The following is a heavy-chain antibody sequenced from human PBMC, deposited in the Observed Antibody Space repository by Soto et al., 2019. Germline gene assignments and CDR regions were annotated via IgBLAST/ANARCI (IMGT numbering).Heavy chain of an antibody. CDR1: GYTFTSYA. Sequence: ASVKVSCKASGYTFTSYAMHWVRQAPGQRLEWMGWINAGNGNTKYSQKFQGRVTITRDTSASTAYMELSSLRSEDTAVYYCAREGYCSSTSCYEVYYYGMDVWGQGTTVTVSS. CDR2: INAGNGNT. V-gene: IGHV1-3*01. J-gene: IGHJ6*02. D-gene: IGHD2-2*01. CDR3: AREGYCSSTSCYEVYYYGMDV.